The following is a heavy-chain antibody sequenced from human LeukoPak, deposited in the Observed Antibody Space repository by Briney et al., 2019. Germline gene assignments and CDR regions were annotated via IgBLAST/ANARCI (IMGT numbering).Heavy chain of an antibody. Sequence: SETLSLTCTVSGASISTGSYYWSWIRQPAGKGLEWIGRVYTSGSTNYNPSLKSRVTISVDTSKNQFSLKLSSVTAEDTAVYYCARMYYDFWSGYYLAGGNYFDYWGQGTLVTVSS. CDR1: GASISTGSYY. D-gene: IGHD3-3*01. V-gene: IGHV4-61*02. CDR2: VYTSGST. J-gene: IGHJ4*02. CDR3: ARMYYDFWSGYYLAGGNYFDY.